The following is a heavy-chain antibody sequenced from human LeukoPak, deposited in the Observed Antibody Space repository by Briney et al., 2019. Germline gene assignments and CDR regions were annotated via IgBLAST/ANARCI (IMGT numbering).Heavy chain of an antibody. CDR1: GFTFSNAW. Sequence: GGSLRLSCAASGFTFSNAWMSWVRQAPGKGLEWVGRIKSKTDGGTTDYAAPVKGRFTISRDDSKNTLYLQMNSLRAEDTAVYYCARDAGSSSWYVSYYGMDVWGQGTTVTVSS. CDR2: IKSKTDGGTT. D-gene: IGHD6-13*01. J-gene: IGHJ6*02. V-gene: IGHV3-15*01. CDR3: ARDAGSSSWYVSYYGMDV.